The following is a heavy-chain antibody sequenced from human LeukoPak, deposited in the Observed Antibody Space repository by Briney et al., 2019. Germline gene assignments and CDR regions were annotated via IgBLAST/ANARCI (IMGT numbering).Heavy chain of an antibody. J-gene: IGHJ6*03. Sequence: ASVKVSCKASGYTFTSYGISWVRQAPGQGLEWMGWISAYNGNTNYAQKLQGRVTMNTDTSTSTAYMELRSLRSDDTAVYYCARGVPRIQLWPSAPYYYYMDVWGKGTTVTVSS. CDR3: ARGVPRIQLWPSAPYYYYMDV. CDR2: ISAYNGNT. V-gene: IGHV1-18*01. CDR1: GYTFTSYG. D-gene: IGHD5-18*01.